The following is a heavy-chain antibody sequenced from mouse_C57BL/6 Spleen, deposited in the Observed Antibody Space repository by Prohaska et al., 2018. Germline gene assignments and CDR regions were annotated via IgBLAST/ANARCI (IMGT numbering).Heavy chain of an antibody. Sequence: EVQLQQSGPELVKPGASVKISCKASGYTFTDYYMNWVKQSHGKSLEWIGDINPNNGGTSYNQKFKGKATLTVDKSSSTAYMELRSLTSEDSAVYYCARRVDYGSSYRYWGQGTTLTVSS. CDR3: ARRVDYGSSYRY. D-gene: IGHD1-1*01. J-gene: IGHJ2*01. CDR1: GYTFTDYY. CDR2: INPNNGGT. V-gene: IGHV1-26*01.